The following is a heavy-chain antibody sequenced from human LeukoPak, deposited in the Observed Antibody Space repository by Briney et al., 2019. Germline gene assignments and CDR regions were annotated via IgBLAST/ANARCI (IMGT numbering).Heavy chain of an antibody. CDR1: GYTFTSYA. V-gene: IGHV1-69*13. D-gene: IGHD3-22*01. CDR3: RVVDANYYYYGMDV. CDR2: IIPIFGTA. J-gene: IGHJ6*02. Sequence: SVKVSCKASGYTFTSYAISWVRQAPGQGLEWMGGIIPIFGTANYAQKFQGRVTITADESTSTAYMELSSLRSEDTAVYYCRVVDANYYYYGMDVWGQGTTVTVSS.